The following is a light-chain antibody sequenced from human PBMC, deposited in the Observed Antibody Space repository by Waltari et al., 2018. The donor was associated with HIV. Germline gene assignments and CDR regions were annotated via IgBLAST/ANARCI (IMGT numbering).Light chain of an antibody. CDR3: QVWDANTDVV. CDR2: YDG. CDR1: DIGTRS. Sequence: SYVLTQTPSVSVAPGKTATLTCEGSDIGTRSVHWYRQKPGQAPVLVIYYDGERPSVSAERFSGSNSGNTATLTISRVGVGDEADYYCQVWDANTDVVFGTGTKLTVL. V-gene: IGLV3-21*04. J-gene: IGLJ2*01.